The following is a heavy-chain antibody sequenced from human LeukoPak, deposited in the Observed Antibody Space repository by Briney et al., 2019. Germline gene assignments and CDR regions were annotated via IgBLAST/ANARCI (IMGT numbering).Heavy chain of an antibody. Sequence: SGTLSLTCAVSGGSIFSSNWWSWVRQPPGKGLEWIGQIFHSGSTSYSPSLKSRVTISVDKSKNRFSLKLTSVTAADTAVYYCARSPTKRVTKDYWGQGTLVTVSS. CDR1: GGSIFSSNW. J-gene: IGHJ4*02. CDR3: ARSPTKRVTKDY. V-gene: IGHV4-4*02. CDR2: IFHSGST. D-gene: IGHD2-2*01.